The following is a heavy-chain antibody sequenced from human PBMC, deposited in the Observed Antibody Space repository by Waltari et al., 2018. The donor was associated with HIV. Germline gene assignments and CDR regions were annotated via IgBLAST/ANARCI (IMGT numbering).Heavy chain of an antibody. Sequence: VQLVESGGGVVQPGGSLRLSCAASEFTFSSSGVHWVRQAPGKGLEWVAFIRHDGSNKDYADSVKGRFTITRDNPKNTLYLQMNSLRAEDTAMYYCAKELRFLSRYFGMDVWGQGTTVTVSS. J-gene: IGHJ6*02. V-gene: IGHV3-30*02. CDR3: AKELRFLSRYFGMDV. D-gene: IGHD3-3*01. CDR1: EFTFSSSG. CDR2: IRHDGSNK.